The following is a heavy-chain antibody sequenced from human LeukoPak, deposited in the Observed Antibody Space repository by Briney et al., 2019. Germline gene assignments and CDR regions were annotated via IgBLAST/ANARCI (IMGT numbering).Heavy chain of an antibody. V-gene: IGHV3-30*18. Sequence: GGSLRLSCAASGFTFSSYGMHWVRQAPGRGLEWVAVISYDGSNKYYADSVKGRFTISRDNSKNTLYLQMNSLRAEDTAVYYCAKDSSSWYDLDYWGQGTLVTVSS. CDR3: AKDSSSWYDLDY. CDR2: ISYDGSNK. D-gene: IGHD6-13*01. J-gene: IGHJ4*02. CDR1: GFTFSSYG.